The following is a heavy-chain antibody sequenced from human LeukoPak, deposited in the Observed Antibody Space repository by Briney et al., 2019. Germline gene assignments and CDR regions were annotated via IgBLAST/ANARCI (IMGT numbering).Heavy chain of an antibody. Sequence: GGSLRLSCAASGFTFSSYWMSWVRQAPGKGLEWVSYISSSSSTIYYADSVTGRFSISTDNAKNSLYMQMNSLRAEETAVYNCARGGVYYYDSSGYRAPDYWGQGTLVTVSA. V-gene: IGHV3-48*04. CDR2: ISSSSSTI. CDR1: GFTFSSYW. J-gene: IGHJ4*02. CDR3: ARGGVYYYDSSGYRAPDY. D-gene: IGHD3-22*01.